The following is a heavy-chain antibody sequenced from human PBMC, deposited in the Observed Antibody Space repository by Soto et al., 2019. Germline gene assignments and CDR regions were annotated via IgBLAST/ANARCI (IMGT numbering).Heavy chain of an antibody. J-gene: IGHJ6*02. CDR3: SGSTYCDGLGGYDDSYAMDV. CDR2: MNPNSGAT. CDR1: GYIFTSYD. V-gene: IGHV1-8*01. Sequence: QVQLVQSGAEVKKPGASVKVSCKASGYIFTSYDINWVRQATGQGLEWMGWMNPNSGATRYAQKFQGRVIMTRNTSTSTADMELSSLRSEDTAVYPCSGSTYCDGLGGYDDSYAMDVWGQGTTVTVSS. D-gene: IGHD3-10*01.